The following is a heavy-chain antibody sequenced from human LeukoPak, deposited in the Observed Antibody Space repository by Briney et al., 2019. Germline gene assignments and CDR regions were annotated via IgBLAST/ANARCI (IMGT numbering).Heavy chain of an antibody. CDR1: GFAFSSYA. Sequence: PGGSLRLSCAASGFAFSSYAMSWVRQPPGKELEWVSVISRRDDYTYYADSVKGRFTISRDNSKNTLYLQMNTLRAEDTAIYYCARAGGSSDYWGQGTLVTVSS. D-gene: IGHD2-15*01. J-gene: IGHJ4*02. CDR3: ARAGGSSDY. CDR2: ISRRDDYT. V-gene: IGHV3-23*01.